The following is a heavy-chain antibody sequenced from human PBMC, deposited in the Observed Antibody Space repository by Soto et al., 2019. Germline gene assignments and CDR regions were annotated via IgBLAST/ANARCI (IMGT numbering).Heavy chain of an antibody. Sequence: GGSLRLSCAASGFTFSNAWINWVRQAPGKGLEWVGRVKSKNDGGTTDFAAPVKGGFAISRDDSKNMVYLEMNSLQTEDTAINYCTTDSYITSIIVRFDYWGHGTLVTVSS. CDR1: GFTFSNAW. V-gene: IGHV3-15*07. J-gene: IGHJ4*01. CDR3: TTDSYITSIIVRFDY. D-gene: IGHD3-22*01. CDR2: VKSKNDGGTT.